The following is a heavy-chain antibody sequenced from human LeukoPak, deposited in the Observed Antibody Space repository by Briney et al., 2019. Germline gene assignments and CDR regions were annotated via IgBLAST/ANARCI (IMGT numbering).Heavy chain of an antibody. Sequence: ASVKVSCKASGYTFTGYYMHWVRQAPGQGLEWMGWINPNSGGTNYAQKFQGRVTMTRDKSTSTAYMELYSLRSDDTAVYYCARDPPGVRYGRPIFDFWGQGTLVTVSS. D-gene: IGHD2-8*01. CDR3: ARDPPGVRYGRPIFDF. V-gene: IGHV1-2*02. CDR2: INPNSGGT. CDR1: GYTFTGYY. J-gene: IGHJ4*02.